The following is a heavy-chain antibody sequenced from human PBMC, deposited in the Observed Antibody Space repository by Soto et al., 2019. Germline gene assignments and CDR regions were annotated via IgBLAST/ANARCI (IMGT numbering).Heavy chain of an antibody. J-gene: IGHJ6*02. CDR2: IYYSGSI. Sequence: QVQLQESGPGLVKPSQTLSLTCTVSAGSISSGDYYWSWIRQPPGKGLEWIGYIYYSGSIYYNPSLKSRVDLSGVTSQNEISLKLGSVTAADTAVYYCASVAVRGVYYYYGMDVWGQWTTVTVSS. CDR3: ASVAVRGVYYYYGMDV. CDR1: AGSISSGDYY. D-gene: IGHD3-10*01. V-gene: IGHV4-30-4*01.